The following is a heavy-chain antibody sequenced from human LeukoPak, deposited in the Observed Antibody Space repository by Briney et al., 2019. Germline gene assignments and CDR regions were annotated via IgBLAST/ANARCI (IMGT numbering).Heavy chain of an antibody. D-gene: IGHD5/OR15-5a*01. CDR3: ATFTQSTMGYFDY. CDR1: GGSISGYY. J-gene: IGHJ4*02. V-gene: IGHV4-59*01. CDR2: IYYGGTT. Sequence: PSETLSLTCTVSGGSISGYYWSWIRQSPGKGLEWIGYIYYGGTTNYNPSLKSRVAISPDRSKNQISLNLNSVTAGDTAVYYCATFTQSTMGYFDYWGQGTLVTVSS.